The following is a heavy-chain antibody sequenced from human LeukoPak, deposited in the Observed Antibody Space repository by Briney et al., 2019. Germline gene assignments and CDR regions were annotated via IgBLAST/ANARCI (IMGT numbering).Heavy chain of an antibody. D-gene: IGHD3-10*01. Sequence: GGSLRLSCAVSGFAFGSEAMSWVRQSPARGLEWVSAIGGIGATIYCADSVKGRFTISRDNSKNTLYLQMNSLRAEDTAVYYCAREGNEKGDYWGQGTLVTVSS. V-gene: IGHV3-23*01. CDR3: AREGNEKGDY. CDR2: IGGIGATI. J-gene: IGHJ4*02. CDR1: GFAFGSEA.